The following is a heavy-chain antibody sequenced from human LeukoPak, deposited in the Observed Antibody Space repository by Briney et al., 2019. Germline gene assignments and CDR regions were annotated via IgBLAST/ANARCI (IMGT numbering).Heavy chain of an antibody. CDR1: GFTFTSYW. D-gene: IGHD3-22*01. Sequence: GGSLRLSCVASGFTFTSYWMHWVRQAPGKGLVWVSRINSDGSSTNYADSVKGRFTISRDNAKNTLYLQMNSLRAEDTAVYYCARDYDPDYYDSSGYSDYWGQGTRVTVSS. J-gene: IGHJ4*01. V-gene: IGHV3-74*01. CDR2: INSDGSST. CDR3: ARDYDPDYYDSSGYSDY.